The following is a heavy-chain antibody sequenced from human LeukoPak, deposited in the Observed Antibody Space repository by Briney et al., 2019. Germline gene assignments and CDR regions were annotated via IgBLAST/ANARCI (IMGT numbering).Heavy chain of an antibody. CDR2: INAGNGNT. CDR3: ARCYYGSGSYDY. CDR1: GYTFTSYA. Sequence: ASVTVSCKASGYTFTSYAMHWVRQAPGQRLEWMGWINAGNGNTKYSQKFQGRVTITRDTSASTAYMELSSLRSEDTAVYYCARCYYGSGSYDYWGQGTLVTVSS. J-gene: IGHJ4*02. D-gene: IGHD3-10*01. V-gene: IGHV1-3*01.